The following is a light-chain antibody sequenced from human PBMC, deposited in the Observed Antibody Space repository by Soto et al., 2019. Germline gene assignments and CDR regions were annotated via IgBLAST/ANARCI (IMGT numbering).Light chain of an antibody. CDR3: SSYTTGGSYV. V-gene: IGLV2-14*01. CDR1: SRDVGGYNS. Sequence: QSVLTQPASVSGSPGLSIAISCTGTSRDVGGYNSVSWYQQQPGKVPKLMIYDVSNRPSGVSNRFSGSKSGNTASLTISGLQGEDEGDYYCSSYTTGGSYVFGTGTKLTVL. CDR2: DVS. J-gene: IGLJ1*01.